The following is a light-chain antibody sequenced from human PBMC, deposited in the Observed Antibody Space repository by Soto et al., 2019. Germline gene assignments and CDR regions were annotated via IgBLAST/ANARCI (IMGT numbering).Light chain of an antibody. CDR3: QQLQRTPFT. Sequence: QLTQSPSSLSASVGDRVTITCRASQDISRYLAWYQQRAGKAPKLLIYGASTSQSGVPSRFSGSGSGTEFTLTISSLQPEDFATYHCQQLQRTPFTFGHGTTVDV. CDR2: GAS. J-gene: IGKJ3*01. V-gene: IGKV1-9*01. CDR1: QDISRY.